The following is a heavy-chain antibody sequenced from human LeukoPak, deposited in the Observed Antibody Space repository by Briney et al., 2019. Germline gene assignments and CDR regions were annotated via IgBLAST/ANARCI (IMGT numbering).Heavy chain of an antibody. J-gene: IGHJ4*02. V-gene: IGHV4-59*12. CDR2: IYYSGST. CDR3: ASRSYYPYFDY. CDR1: GGSISSYY. Sequence: SETLSLTCTVSGGSISSYYWSWIRQPPGKGLEWIGYIYYSGSTNYNPSLKSRVTISVDKSKNQFSLKLSSVTAADTAVYYCASRSYYPYFDYWGQGTLVTVSS. D-gene: IGHD3-10*01.